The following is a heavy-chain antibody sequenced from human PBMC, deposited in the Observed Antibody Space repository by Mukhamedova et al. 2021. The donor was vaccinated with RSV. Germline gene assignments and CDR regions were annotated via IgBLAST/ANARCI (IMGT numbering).Heavy chain of an antibody. CDR2: RT. Sequence: RTHHGDSVKGRFTVSRDNSKNSLYLQMNSLSIEDTAVYYFAKDGEGYWGQGTLVTVSS. D-gene: IGHD2-21*01. V-gene: IGHV3-43*01. CDR3: AKDGEGY. J-gene: IGHJ4*02.